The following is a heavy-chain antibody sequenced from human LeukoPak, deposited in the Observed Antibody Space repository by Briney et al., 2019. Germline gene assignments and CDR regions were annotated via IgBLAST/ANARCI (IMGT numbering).Heavy chain of an antibody. J-gene: IGHJ4*02. Sequence: PSETLSLTCTVSGDSISSGDYYWSWIRQPPGKGLEWIGEINHSGSTNYNPYLKSRVTISVDTSKNQFSLKLSSVTAADTAVYYCARRYSGSYKQGLDYWGQGTLVTVSS. CDR1: GDSISSGDYY. CDR3: ARRYSGSYKQGLDY. D-gene: IGHD1-26*01. CDR2: INHSGST. V-gene: IGHV4-39*07.